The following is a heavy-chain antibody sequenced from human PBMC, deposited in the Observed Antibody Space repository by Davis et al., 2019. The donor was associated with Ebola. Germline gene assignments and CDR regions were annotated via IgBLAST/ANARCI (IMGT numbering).Heavy chain of an antibody. CDR1: GFTFSDYY. Sequence: GESLKISCAASGFTFSDYYMSWIRQAPGKGLEWVSYVSSSGSTIYYADSVKGRFTISRDNAKNSLYLQMNSLSAEDTAVYYCARDGVVGANDGMDVWGQGTTVTVSS. D-gene: IGHD1-26*01. J-gene: IGHJ6*02. CDR3: ARDGVVGANDGMDV. V-gene: IGHV3-11*01. CDR2: VSSSGSTI.